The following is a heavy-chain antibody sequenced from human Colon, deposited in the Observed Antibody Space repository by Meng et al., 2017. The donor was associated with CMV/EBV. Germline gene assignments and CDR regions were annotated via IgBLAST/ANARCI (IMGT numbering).Heavy chain of an antibody. CDR3: ARAVDGGRSDP. V-gene: IGHV1-18*01. J-gene: IGHJ5*02. D-gene: IGHD3-16*01. CDR1: GYTFISYG. Sequence: ASVKVSCKASGYTFISYGFNWVRQAPGEGLEWMGWISTFNSNKYYAQKFQDRVTMTTDRSTNTAYLELRALKADDTAIYFCARAVDGGRSDPWGQGTLVTVS. CDR2: ISTFNSNK.